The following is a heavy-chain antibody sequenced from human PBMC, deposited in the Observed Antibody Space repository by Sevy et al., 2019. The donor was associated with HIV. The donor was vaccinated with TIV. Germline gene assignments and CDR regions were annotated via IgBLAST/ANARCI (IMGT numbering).Heavy chain of an antibody. CDR3: ARDGRGISAFDI. Sequence: GGSLRLSCAASEFTFSSHAVSWVRQAPGKGLEWVSAISGNGENTHYADSVRGRFTISRDTFKNTLYLHMSTLRAEDTALYYCARDGRGISAFDIWGQGTMVTVSS. CDR1: EFTFSSHA. D-gene: IGHD3-3*02. J-gene: IGHJ3*02. V-gene: IGHV3-23*01. CDR2: ISGNGENT.